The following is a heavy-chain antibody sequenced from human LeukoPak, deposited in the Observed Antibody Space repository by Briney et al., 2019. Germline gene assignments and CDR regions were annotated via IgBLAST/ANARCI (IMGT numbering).Heavy chain of an antibody. V-gene: IGHV3-23*01. J-gene: IGHJ4*02. CDR1: GFTFSSYA. CDR2: ISGSGGST. D-gene: IGHD6-13*01. Sequence: PGGSLRLSCAASGFTFSSYAMSWVCQAPGKGLEWVSAISGSGGSTYYADSVKGRFTISRDNSKNTLYLQMNSLRAEDTAVYYCAKSTSVGGSWYGWGTFDYWGQGTLVTVSS. CDR3: AKSTSVGGSWYGWGTFDY.